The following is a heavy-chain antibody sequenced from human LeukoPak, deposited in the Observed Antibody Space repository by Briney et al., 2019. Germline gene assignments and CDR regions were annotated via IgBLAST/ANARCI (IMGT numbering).Heavy chain of an antibody. J-gene: IGHJ3*02. CDR3: ARLTDDAFDI. D-gene: IGHD1-20*01. CDR2: IYPGDSDT. V-gene: IGHV5-51*01. Sequence: GESLKISCQGSGSSFTSYWIGWVRQLPGKGLEWMGIIYPGDSDTRYSPSFQGQVTISADKSISTAYLQWSSLKASDTAMYYCARLTDDAFDIWGQGTMVTVSS. CDR1: GSSFTSYW.